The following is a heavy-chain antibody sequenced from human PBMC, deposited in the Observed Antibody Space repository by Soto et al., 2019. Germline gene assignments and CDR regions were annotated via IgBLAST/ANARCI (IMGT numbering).Heavy chain of an antibody. Sequence: EVQLVESGGGLVQPGGSLRLSCAASGFTVSSNYMSWVRQAPGKGLEWVSVIYSGGSTYYADSVKGRFTISRDNSKTPLYLQMNSLRAEDTAVYYCARAGYSSLFDYWGQGTLVTVSS. CDR3: ARAGYSSLFDY. CDR2: IYSGGST. J-gene: IGHJ4*02. CDR1: GFTVSSNY. D-gene: IGHD6-19*01. V-gene: IGHV3-66*01.